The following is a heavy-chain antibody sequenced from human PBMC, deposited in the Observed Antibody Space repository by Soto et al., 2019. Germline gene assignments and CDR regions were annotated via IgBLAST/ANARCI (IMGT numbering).Heavy chain of an antibody. CDR3: AKSPTPGSATSSYYGMDV. J-gene: IGHJ6*02. CDR2: IIPILDIT. V-gene: IGHV1-69*02. D-gene: IGHD7-27*01. CDR1: GGTFSSYI. Sequence: QVQLVQSGAEVKKPGSPVKVSCKASGGTFSSYIITWVRQAPGQGLEWMGRIIPILDITYHAQRFQGRVTTTADKSTSTAYMALSGLRSEDSAVYFCAKSPTPGSATSSYYGMDVWGQGTTVTVSS.